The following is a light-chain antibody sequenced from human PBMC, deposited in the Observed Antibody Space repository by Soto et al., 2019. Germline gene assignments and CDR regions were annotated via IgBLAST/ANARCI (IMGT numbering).Light chain of an antibody. CDR1: QSVSSY. Sequence: EIVLTQSPATGSLSTGERATLSCRASQSVSSYLAWYQQKPGQAPRLLIYDASNRATGIPARFSGSGSGTDSTLTISSLEPEDFAVYCCQQRSNWPTFGPGTKVDIK. J-gene: IGKJ3*01. CDR2: DAS. CDR3: QQRSNWPT. V-gene: IGKV3-11*01.